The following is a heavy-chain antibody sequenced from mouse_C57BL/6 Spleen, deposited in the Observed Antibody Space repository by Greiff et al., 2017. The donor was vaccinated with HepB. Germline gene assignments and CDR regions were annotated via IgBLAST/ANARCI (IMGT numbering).Heavy chain of an antibody. V-gene: IGHV1-19*01. J-gene: IGHJ4*01. CDR1: GYTFTDYY. D-gene: IGHD1-1*01. Sequence: VQLQQSGPVLVKPGASVKMSCKASGYTFTDYYMNWVKQSHGKSLEWIGVINPYDGGTSYNQKFKGKATLTVDKSSSTAYMELNSLTSEDSAVYYCARRDYYGSSPNYYAMDYWGQGTSVTVSS. CDR3: ARRDYYGSSPNYYAMDY. CDR2: INPYDGGT.